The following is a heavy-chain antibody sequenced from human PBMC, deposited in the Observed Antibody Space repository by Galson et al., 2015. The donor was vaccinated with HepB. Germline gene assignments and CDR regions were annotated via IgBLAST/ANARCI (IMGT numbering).Heavy chain of an antibody. V-gene: IGHV3-30-3*01. Sequence: SLRLSCAASGFTFSSYAMHWVRQAPGKGLEWVAVISYDGSNKYYADSVRGRFTISRDNSKNTLYLQMNSLRAEDTAVYYCARDRDSYGCFDYWGQGTLVTVSS. CDR2: ISYDGSNK. CDR1: GFTFSSYA. CDR3: ARDRDSYGCFDY. J-gene: IGHJ4*02. D-gene: IGHD5-18*01.